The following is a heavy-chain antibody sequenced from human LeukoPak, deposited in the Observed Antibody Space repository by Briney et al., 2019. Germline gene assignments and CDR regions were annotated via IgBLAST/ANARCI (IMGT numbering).Heavy chain of an antibody. CDR1: GGSISGYY. V-gene: IGHV4-59*01. Sequence: PSETLSLTCTVSGGSISGYYWSWIRQPPGKGLEWIAYIHSSGSTNYNPSLKSRVTISVDTSKNQFSLKLTSVTAAGTALYYCARDMHGSGFAHTFDPWGQGTLVTVSS. CDR3: ARDMHGSGFAHTFDP. CDR2: IHSSGST. J-gene: IGHJ5*02. D-gene: IGHD3-10*01.